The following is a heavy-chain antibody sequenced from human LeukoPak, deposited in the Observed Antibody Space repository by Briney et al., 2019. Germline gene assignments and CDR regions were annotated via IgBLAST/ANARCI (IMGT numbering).Heavy chain of an antibody. CDR2: ISGSGGST. J-gene: IGHJ5*02. Sequence: PGGSLRLSCAASGFTFSSYAMSWVRQAPGKGLDWVSAISGSGGSTYYADSVKGRFTISRDNSKNTLYLQMSSLRAEDTAVYYCAKDMPRGKVTSCCGDWFDPWGQGTLVTVSS. D-gene: IGHD2-2*01. CDR3: AKDMPRGKVTSCCGDWFDP. V-gene: IGHV3-23*01. CDR1: GFTFSSYA.